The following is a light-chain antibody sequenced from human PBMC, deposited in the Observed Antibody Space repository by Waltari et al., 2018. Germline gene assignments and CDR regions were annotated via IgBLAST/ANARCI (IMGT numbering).Light chain of an antibody. CDR1: QSISSY. Sequence: DIQMTPSPSSLSASVGARVTIPCRASQSISSYLNWYQQKPGKAPKLLIYAASRLQSGVPERFSGSGSGTDFTLTISSLQPEDFATYYCQQSYSTPYTFGQGTKLEIK. CDR2: AAS. V-gene: IGKV1-39*01. CDR3: QQSYSTPYT. J-gene: IGKJ2*01.